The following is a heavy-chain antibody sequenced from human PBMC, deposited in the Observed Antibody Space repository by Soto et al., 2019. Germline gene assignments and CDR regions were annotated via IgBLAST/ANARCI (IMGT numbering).Heavy chain of an antibody. J-gene: IGHJ4*02. CDR1: GFTFSSYW. CDR2: INSDGSST. CDR3: AREIGIVVAIDY. Sequence: GGSLRLSCAASGFTFSSYWMHWVRQAPGKGLVWVSRINSDGSSTSYADSVKGRFTISRDNAKNTLYLQMNSLRAEDTAVYYCAREIGIVVAIDYWGQGTLVTVSS. D-gene: IGHD1-26*01. V-gene: IGHV3-74*01.